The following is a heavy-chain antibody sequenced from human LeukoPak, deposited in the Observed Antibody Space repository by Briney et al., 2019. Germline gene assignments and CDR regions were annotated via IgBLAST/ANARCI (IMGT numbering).Heavy chain of an antibody. CDR1: GGSISSYY. CDR2: IYTSGST. J-gene: IGHJ4*02. CDR3: ARLGWFGELLPYFDY. Sequence: SETLSLTCTVSGGSISSYYWSWIRQPPGKGLEWIGYIYTSGSTNYNPSLKSRVTISVDTSKNQFSLKLSSVTAADTAAYYCARLGWFGELLPYFDYWGQGTLVTVSS. V-gene: IGHV4-4*09. D-gene: IGHD3-10*01.